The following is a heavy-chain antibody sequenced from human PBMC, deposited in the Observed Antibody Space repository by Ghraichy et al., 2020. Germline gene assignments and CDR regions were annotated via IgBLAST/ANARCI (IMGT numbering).Heavy chain of an antibody. V-gene: IGHV4-61*01. CDR3: ARVAWFGELFWPVELARDY. Sequence: SETLSLTCTVSGGSVSSGSYYWSWIRQPPGKGLEWIGYIYYSGSTNYNPSLKSRVTISVDTSKNQFSLKLSSVTAADTAVYYCARVAWFGELFWPVELARDYWGQGTLVTVSS. CDR2: IYYSGST. CDR1: GGSVSSGSYY. J-gene: IGHJ4*02. D-gene: IGHD3-10*01.